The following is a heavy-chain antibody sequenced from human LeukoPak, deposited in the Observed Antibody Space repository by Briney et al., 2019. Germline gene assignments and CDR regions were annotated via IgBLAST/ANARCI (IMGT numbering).Heavy chain of an antibody. Sequence: SETLSLTCAVYGGSFSGYYWSWIRQPPGKGLEWIGSIYYSGSTYYNPSLKSRVTISVDTSKNQFSLKLSSVTAADTAVYYCARRHWGPFDYWGQGTLVTVSS. CDR2: IYYSGST. CDR1: GGSFSGYY. V-gene: IGHV4-34*01. CDR3: ARRHWGPFDY. D-gene: IGHD7-27*01. J-gene: IGHJ4*02.